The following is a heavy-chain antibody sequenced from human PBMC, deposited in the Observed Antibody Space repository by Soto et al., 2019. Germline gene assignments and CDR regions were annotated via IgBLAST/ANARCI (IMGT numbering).Heavy chain of an antibody. Sequence: EVQLVQSGAEVKKPGESLKISCKGSGYSFTSYWIGWVRQMPGKGLEWMGIIYPGDSDTRYTPSFQGQVTISADKSISTPSLHWSSLKASDTAMYYCARGRVPTYYYDSSGLDYFDYWGQGTLVTVSS. CDR3: ARGRVPTYYYDSSGLDYFDY. CDR1: GYSFTSYW. V-gene: IGHV5-51*03. J-gene: IGHJ4*02. D-gene: IGHD3-22*01. CDR2: IYPGDSDT.